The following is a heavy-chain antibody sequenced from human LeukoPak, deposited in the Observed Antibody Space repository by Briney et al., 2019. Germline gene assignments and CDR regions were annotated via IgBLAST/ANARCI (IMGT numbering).Heavy chain of an antibody. J-gene: IGHJ6*03. V-gene: IGHV1-69*13. CDR3: AREGGSYWNYYYYYMDV. D-gene: IGHD1-26*01. CDR1: GGTFSSYA. Sequence: GASVKVSYKASGGTFSSYAISWVRQAPGQGLEWMGGIIPIFGTANYAQKFQGRVTITADESTSTAYMELSGLRSEDTAVYYCAREGGSYWNYYYYYMDVWGKGTTVTISS. CDR2: IIPIFGTA.